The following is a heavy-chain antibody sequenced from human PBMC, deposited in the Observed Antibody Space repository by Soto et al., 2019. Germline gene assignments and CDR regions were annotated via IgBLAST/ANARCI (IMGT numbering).Heavy chain of an antibody. J-gene: IGHJ6*02. CDR3: ARQMFIGGMDV. CDR2: IYYSGST. Sequence: PSETLSLTCTVSGVSISSGDYYWSWIRQPPGKGLEWIGYIYYSGSTNYNPSLKSRVTISADTSKNQFSLRLSSVTAADTAMYHCARQMFIGGMDVWGQGTTVTVSS. V-gene: IGHV4-61*08. CDR1: GVSISSGDYY. D-gene: IGHD2-15*01.